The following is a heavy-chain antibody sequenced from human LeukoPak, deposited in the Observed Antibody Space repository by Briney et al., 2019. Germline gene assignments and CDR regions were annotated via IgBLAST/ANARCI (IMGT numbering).Heavy chain of an antibody. CDR3: AGDNWNDGRDY. Sequence: SQTLSLTCAVSGGSISSGGYSWSWIRQPPGKGLEWIGYIYHSGSTYYNPSLKSRVTISVDRSKNQFSLKLGSVTAADTAVYYCAGDNWNDGRDYWGQGTLVTVSS. CDR2: IYHSGST. V-gene: IGHV4-30-2*01. J-gene: IGHJ4*02. CDR1: GGSISSGGYS. D-gene: IGHD1-1*01.